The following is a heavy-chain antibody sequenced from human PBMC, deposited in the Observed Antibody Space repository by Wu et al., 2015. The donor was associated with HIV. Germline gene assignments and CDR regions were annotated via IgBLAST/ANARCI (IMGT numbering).Heavy chain of an antibody. Sequence: QVQLVQSGAEVKKPGASVKVSCKASGYTFTGYYMHWVRQAPGQGLEWMGWINPNSGGTNYAQKFQGRVTMTRDTSINTAYLDLIRLTFDDTAVYFCAREPAAGWVAGYWGQGTLVTVSS. CDR1: GYTFTGYY. D-gene: IGHD6-13*01. CDR3: AREPAAGWVAGY. V-gene: IGHV1-2*02. J-gene: IGHJ4*02. CDR2: INPNSGGT.